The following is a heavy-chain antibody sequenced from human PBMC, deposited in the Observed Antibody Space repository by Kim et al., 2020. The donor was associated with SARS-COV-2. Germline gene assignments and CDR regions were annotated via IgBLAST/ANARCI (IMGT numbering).Heavy chain of an antibody. J-gene: IGHJ4*02. D-gene: IGHD3-10*01. V-gene: IGHV3-30*07. Sequence: KNYHSTVKARFTTSGDNAKNPVNRQMNSLPAEDTAVYYCAKDSSITNLDYWGQGTLVTVSS. CDR3: AKDSSITNLDY. CDR2: K.